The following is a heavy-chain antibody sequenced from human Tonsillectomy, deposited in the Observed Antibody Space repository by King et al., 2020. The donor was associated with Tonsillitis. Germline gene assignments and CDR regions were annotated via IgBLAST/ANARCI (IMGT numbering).Heavy chain of an antibody. CDR1: GFSFSSYT. CDR2: ISYDGSNK. Sequence: VQLVESGGGVVQPGRSLRLSCAASGFSFSSYTMHWVRQAPGKGLEWVAVISYDGSNKYYADSVKGRFTISRDNSKNTLYLQMNSVRAEDTAVYYCARDSWFGELLGYYFDYWGQGILVTVSS. V-gene: IGHV3-30*04. J-gene: IGHJ4*02. D-gene: IGHD3-10*01. CDR3: ARDSWFGELLGYYFDY.